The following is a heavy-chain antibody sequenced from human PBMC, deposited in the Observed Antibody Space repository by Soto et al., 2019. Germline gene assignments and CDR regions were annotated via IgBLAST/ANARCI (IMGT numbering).Heavy chain of an antibody. CDR1: GYTFTSYA. D-gene: IGHD3-3*01. V-gene: IGHV1-3*01. CDR3: ARSLQWKRFYYYYYGMDV. J-gene: IGHJ6*02. Sequence: QVQLVQSGAEVKKPGASVKVSCKASGYTFTSYAMHWVRQAPGQRLEWMGWINAGNGNTKYSQKFQGRVTITRDTSASTAYMELSSLRSEDTAVYYCARSLQWKRFYYYYYGMDVWGQGTTVTVSS. CDR2: INAGNGNT.